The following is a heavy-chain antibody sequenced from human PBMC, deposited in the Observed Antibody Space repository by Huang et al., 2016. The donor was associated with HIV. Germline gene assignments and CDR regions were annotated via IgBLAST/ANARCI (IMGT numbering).Heavy chain of an antibody. CDR1: GFTASANY. J-gene: IGHJ6*03. V-gene: IGHV3-53*02. Sequence: EVQLVATGGGLIQPGGSLKLSCAASGFTASANYMIWVRQAPGKGLDWFSIVYSDVNTFYADSVKGRFIISRDNSKNTMYLQMTSLRAEDTAVYYCAKIGGSDYYYYYYMDVWGKGATVTVSS. CDR2: VYSDVNT. D-gene: IGHD3-16*01. CDR3: AKIGGSDYYYYYYMDV.